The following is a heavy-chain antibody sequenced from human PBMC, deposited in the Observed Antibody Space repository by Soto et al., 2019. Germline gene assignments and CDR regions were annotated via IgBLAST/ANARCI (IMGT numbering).Heavy chain of an antibody. CDR3: TRDTSGYHPTY. J-gene: IGHJ4*02. Sequence: PSETLSLTCAVSGGSVSGGGFSWSWIRQPPGKGLEWIGYILHTGGTQYNPSLKSRVSMSVDKSKNQFSLHLTSVTAADTAVYYCTRDTSGYHPTYWGQGTLVTVSS. V-gene: IGHV4-30-2*02. CDR2: ILHTGGT. D-gene: IGHD3-22*01. CDR1: GGSVSGGGFS.